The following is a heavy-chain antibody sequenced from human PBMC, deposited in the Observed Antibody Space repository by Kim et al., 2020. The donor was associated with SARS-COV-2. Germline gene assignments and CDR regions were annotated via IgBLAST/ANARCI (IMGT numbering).Heavy chain of an antibody. CDR2: GSM. J-gene: IGHJ4*02. V-gene: IGHV3-9*01. Sequence: GSMSYADSVKGRFTISRDNAKTALYLQMNSLRAEDTALYYCASGRGGHSYWGQGTLVTVSS. D-gene: IGHD3-16*01. CDR3: ASGRGGHSY.